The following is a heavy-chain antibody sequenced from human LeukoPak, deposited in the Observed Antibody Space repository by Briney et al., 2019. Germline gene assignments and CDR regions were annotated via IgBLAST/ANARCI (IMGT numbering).Heavy chain of an antibody. V-gene: IGHV3-7*01. CDR1: GFTFSSYW. J-gene: IGHJ4*02. D-gene: IGHD2-8*01. CDR2: IKQDGSEK. CDR3: ASFGVY. Sequence: GGSLRLSCVASGFTFSSYWMSWVRQAPGKGLEWVANIKQDGSEKYYVDSVKGRFTISRDNAKNSLYLQMNSLRAEDTAVYYCASFGVYWGQGTLVTVSS.